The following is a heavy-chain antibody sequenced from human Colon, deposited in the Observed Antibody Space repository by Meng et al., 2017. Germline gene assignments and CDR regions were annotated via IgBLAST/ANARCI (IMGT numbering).Heavy chain of an antibody. CDR3: ANRFV. V-gene: IGHV3-66*02. CDR2: IHSSAGT. CDR1: GFSVSSDF. D-gene: IGHD3-3*01. Sequence: EVQVVGFGGGLVQPGGSLRLSCAVSGFSVSSDFMIWVRQAPGKGLEWVSMIHSSAGTFFADSVKGRFTVSTDNSKNTLYLQMNSLRIEDTAVYHCANRFVWGLGTLVTVSS. J-gene: IGHJ4*02.